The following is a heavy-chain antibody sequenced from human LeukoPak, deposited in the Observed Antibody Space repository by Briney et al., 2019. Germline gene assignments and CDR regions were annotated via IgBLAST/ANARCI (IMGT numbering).Heavy chain of an antibody. J-gene: IGHJ5*02. CDR3: ARRNYYGSGTLGFKEFDP. Sequence: GEYLKISCKVSGYSFPNYWIGWVRQMPGKGLEWMGIIYPGDSDTRYSPSFQGQVTISADKSISTAYLQWSSLKASDTAMYYCARRNYYGSGTLGFKEFDPWGQGTLVTVSS. CDR2: IYPGDSDT. CDR1: GYSFPNYW. V-gene: IGHV5-51*01. D-gene: IGHD3-10*01.